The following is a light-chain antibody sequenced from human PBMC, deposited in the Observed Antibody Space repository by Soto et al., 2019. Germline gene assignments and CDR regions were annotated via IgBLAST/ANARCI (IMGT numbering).Light chain of an antibody. CDR3: MQILQTLYT. Sequence: DIVMTQSPLSLPVTPGESASISCRSSQSLLHSNGYNYLGWYLQKPGQSPQLLIYLGSNRASGVPDRFSGSGSGTDFTLKISRVEAEDAGVYYCMQILQTLYTFGQGTKLEIK. CDR2: LGS. V-gene: IGKV2-28*01. J-gene: IGKJ2*01. CDR1: QSLLHSNGYNY.